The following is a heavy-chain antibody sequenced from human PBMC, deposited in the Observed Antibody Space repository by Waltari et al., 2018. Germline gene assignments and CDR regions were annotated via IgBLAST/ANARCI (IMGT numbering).Heavy chain of an antibody. CDR2: ISSSSSTV. CDR1: GFPFRHFS. V-gene: IGHV3-48*01. D-gene: IGHD3-16*01. Sequence: EVQLVESGGGLVQPGGSLRLSCAASGFPFRHFSMHWVRQAPGKGLEWVSYISSSSSTVYYTDSVKGRFTISRDNAKNSLYLQMNSLRAEDTAVYYCARDMWGWFDPWGQGTLVTVSS. J-gene: IGHJ5*02. CDR3: ARDMWGWFDP.